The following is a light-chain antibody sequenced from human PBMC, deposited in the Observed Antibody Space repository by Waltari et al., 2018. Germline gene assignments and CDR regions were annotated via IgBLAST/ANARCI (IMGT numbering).Light chain of an antibody. CDR3: QHYVRLPAT. Sequence: EIVSTQSPGTLSLSPGERATLSCRASQSVSRTLAWYQQKPGQAPRLLIYGASIRATGIPDRFSGSGSGTDFSLTISRLEPEDFAVYYCQHYVRLPATFGQGTKVEIK. J-gene: IGKJ1*01. V-gene: IGKV3-20*01. CDR2: GAS. CDR1: QSVSRT.